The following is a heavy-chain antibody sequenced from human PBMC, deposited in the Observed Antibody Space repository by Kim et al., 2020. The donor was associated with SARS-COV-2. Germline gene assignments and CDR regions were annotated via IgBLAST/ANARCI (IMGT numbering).Heavy chain of an antibody. V-gene: IGHV4-59*08. CDR3: ARHEWSSSLEYYFDY. Sequence: PSLKSRVTISVDTAKNQFSLKRSSVTAADTAVYYCARHEWSSSLEYYFDYWGQGTLVTVSS. J-gene: IGHJ4*02. D-gene: IGHD6-6*01.